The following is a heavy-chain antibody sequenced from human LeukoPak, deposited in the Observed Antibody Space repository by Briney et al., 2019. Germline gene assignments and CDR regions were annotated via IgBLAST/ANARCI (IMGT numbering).Heavy chain of an antibody. Sequence: PSETLSLTCTVSGGSISSYYWSWIRQPPGKGLEWIGYIYYSGRTKYTPPLKRRVTISVDRSKNQFSLKMRSVTAADSAVHYCAGGGSGSTDFDYWGQGTLVTVSS. V-gene: IGHV4-59*01. CDR1: GGSISSYY. D-gene: IGHD3-10*01. CDR3: AGGGSGSTDFDY. CDR2: IYYSGRT. J-gene: IGHJ4*02.